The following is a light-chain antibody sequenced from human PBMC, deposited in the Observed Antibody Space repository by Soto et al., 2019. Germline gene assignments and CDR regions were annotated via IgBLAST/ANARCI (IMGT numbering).Light chain of an antibody. J-gene: IGKJ2*01. V-gene: IGKV4-1*01. Sequence: DIVMTQSPDSLAVSLGERATINCKSSQSVLYSSNNKNYLAWYQQRPGQPPKLLIYWASTRESGVPDRFSGRGDGTDFTLPITSLQAEGVAVYYYQQYYSPPPTFGQGTKLEIK. CDR3: QQYYSPPPT. CDR1: QSVLYSSNNKNY. CDR2: WAS.